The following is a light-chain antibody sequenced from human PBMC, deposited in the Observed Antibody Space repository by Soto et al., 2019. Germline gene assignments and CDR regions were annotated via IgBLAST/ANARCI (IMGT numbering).Light chain of an antibody. CDR3: QQYNNWPLT. CDR2: GAS. CDR1: QSVGSN. J-gene: IGKJ1*01. V-gene: IGKV3-15*01. Sequence: EIVVTQSPATLSVSPGERATLSCRASQSVGSNLAWYQQKPGQAPRLLIYGASTRATGIPARFSGSGSGTEFTLTISSLQSEDFAVYYCQQYNNWPLTFGQGTKAEIK.